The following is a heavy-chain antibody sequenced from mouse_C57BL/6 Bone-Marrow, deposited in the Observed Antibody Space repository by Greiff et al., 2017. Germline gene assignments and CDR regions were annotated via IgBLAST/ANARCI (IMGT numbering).Heavy chain of an antibody. CDR3: ARWRALAMDY. V-gene: IGHV1-61*01. CDR2: IYPSDSET. D-gene: IGHD3-3*01. J-gene: IGHJ4*01. CDR1: GYTFTSYW. Sequence: QVQLQQPGAELVRPGSSVKLSCKASGYTFTSYWMDWVKQRPGQGLEWIGNIYPSDSETHYNQKFKDKATLTVDKSSSTAYMQLSSLTSEDSAVYYCARWRALAMDYWGQGTSVTVSS.